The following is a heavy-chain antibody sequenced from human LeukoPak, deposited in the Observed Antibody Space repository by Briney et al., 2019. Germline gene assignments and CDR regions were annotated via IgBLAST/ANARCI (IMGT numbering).Heavy chain of an antibody. J-gene: IGHJ5*02. D-gene: IGHD2-2*02. CDR1: GGSFSGYY. Sequence: SETLSLXCAVYGGSFSGYYWSWIRQPPGKALEWIGEINHSGSTNYNPSLKSRVTISVDTSKNQFSLKLSSVTAADTAVYYCARSYCSSTSCYIYWFDPWGQGTLVTVSS. CDR3: ARSYCSSTSCYIYWFDP. CDR2: INHSGST. V-gene: IGHV4-34*01.